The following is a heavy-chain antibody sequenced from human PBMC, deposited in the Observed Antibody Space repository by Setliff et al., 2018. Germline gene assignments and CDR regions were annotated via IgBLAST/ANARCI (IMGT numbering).Heavy chain of an antibody. CDR1: GFTFSSYS. Sequence: PGGSLRLSCAASGFTFSSYSMNWVRQAPGKGLEWVSYISSSSSTIYYADSVKGRFTISRDNAKNSLYLQMNSLRAEDTAVYYCARDYGDNNWFDPWGQGTLVTAPQ. D-gene: IGHD4-17*01. CDR3: ARDYGDNNWFDP. J-gene: IGHJ5*02. CDR2: ISSSSSTI. V-gene: IGHV3-48*04.